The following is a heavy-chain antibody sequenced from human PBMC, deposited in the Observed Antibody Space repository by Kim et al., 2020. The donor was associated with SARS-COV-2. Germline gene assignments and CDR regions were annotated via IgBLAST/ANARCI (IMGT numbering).Heavy chain of an antibody. CDR1: GHTLSELS. D-gene: IGHD2-2*01. J-gene: IGHJ4*02. V-gene: IGHV1-24*01. CDR2: LDPEHGQT. CDR3: ATESYAGLNFGIFDY. Sequence: ASVKVSCNVSGHTLSELSMHWVRQAPGKGLEWMGGLDPEHGQTIYAQKFQGRVSMTEDTSTNTAYMELNSLRSEDTAVYYCATESYAGLNFGIFDYWGQGTLVTVSS.